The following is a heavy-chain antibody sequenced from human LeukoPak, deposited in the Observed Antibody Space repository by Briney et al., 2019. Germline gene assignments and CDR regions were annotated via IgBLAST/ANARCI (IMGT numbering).Heavy chain of an antibody. Sequence: SETLSLTCTVSGGSISSSSYYWGWIRQPPGKGLEWIGEINHSGSTNYNPSLKSRVTISVDTSKNQFSLKLSSVTAADTAVYYCARHAAGIVVVPALFESWGQGTLVTVSS. D-gene: IGHD2-2*01. CDR1: GGSISSSSYY. V-gene: IGHV4-39*01. CDR2: INHSGST. CDR3: ARHAAGIVVVPALFES. J-gene: IGHJ4*02.